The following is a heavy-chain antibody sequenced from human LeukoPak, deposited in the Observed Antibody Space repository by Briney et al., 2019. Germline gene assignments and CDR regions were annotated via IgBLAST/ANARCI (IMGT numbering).Heavy chain of an antibody. CDR2: INSDGSST. Sequence: AVSLRFYCAASGFIFSSYWMKWDRQAPGTELVWVSRINSDGSSTSYADSVKGRFTISRDNAKNTLFLQMNSLRAEDTAVYYCARGPGAFDIWGQGTMVTVSS. D-gene: IGHD2-2*01. J-gene: IGHJ3*02. CDR1: GFIFSSYW. CDR3: ARGPGAFDI. V-gene: IGHV3-74*01.